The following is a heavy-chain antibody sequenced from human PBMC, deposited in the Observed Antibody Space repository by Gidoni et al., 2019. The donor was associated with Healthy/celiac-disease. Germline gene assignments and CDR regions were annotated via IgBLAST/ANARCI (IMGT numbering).Heavy chain of an antibody. CDR2: INHSGST. Sequence: QVQLQQWGAGLLKPSETLSLTCAVYGGSFSGYYWSWIRQPPGKGLEWIGEINHSGSTNYNPSLKSRVTISVDTSKNQFSLKLSSVTAADTAVYYCARGRNRRITMVRGVSSLNYFDYWGQGTLVTVSS. J-gene: IGHJ4*02. D-gene: IGHD3-10*01. CDR3: ARGRNRRITMVRGVSSLNYFDY. V-gene: IGHV4-34*01. CDR1: GGSFSGYY.